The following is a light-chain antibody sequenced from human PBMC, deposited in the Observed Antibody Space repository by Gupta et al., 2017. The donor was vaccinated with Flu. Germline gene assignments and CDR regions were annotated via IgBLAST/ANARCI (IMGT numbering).Light chain of an antibody. CDR2: AAS. CDR3: QQSARTPFS. V-gene: IGKV1-39*01. Sequence: DIPTPQSPSSLPASVGDRVTITCRARQSISSYLNWYQQKPGKAPKLLIDAASSLQSGVPSRFSGSGSGTDFTLTISRLQPEDFATYYCQQSARTPFSFGQGTKLEIK. CDR1: QSISSY. J-gene: IGKJ2*03.